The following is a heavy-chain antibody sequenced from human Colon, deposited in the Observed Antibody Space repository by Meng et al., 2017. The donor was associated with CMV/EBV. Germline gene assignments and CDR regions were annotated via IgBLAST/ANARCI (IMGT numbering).Heavy chain of an antibody. D-gene: IGHD2-2*01. CDR2: AKPSGSA. Sequence: SETLSLTCSVSGGSFSAYYWSWIRQSPGKGLEWIGEAKPSGSANYNPSLKSRVTILADTSKNQFSLKLRSVTAADTAVYYCARREGVEVPAAVKNWFDVWGRGTRVTVSS. V-gene: IGHV4-34*01. CDR1: GGSFSAYY. J-gene: IGHJ5*02. CDR3: ARREGVEVPAAVKNWFDV.